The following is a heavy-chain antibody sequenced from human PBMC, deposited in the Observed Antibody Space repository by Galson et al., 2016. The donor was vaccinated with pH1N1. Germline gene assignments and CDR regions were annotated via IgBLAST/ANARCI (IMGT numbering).Heavy chain of an antibody. V-gene: IGHV4-61*02. CDR2: IYTSGST. J-gene: IGHJ4*02. Sequence: TLSLTCSVSGGSISRGSYYWNWIRQPAGRGLEWIGRIYTSGSTNYNPSLKSQVTISLDTSKNQISLKLSSVTAADTAVYYCARVGCGGPFDSWGQGTPVTVSS. D-gene: IGHD3-16*01. CDR1: GGSISRGSYY. CDR3: ARVGCGGPFDS.